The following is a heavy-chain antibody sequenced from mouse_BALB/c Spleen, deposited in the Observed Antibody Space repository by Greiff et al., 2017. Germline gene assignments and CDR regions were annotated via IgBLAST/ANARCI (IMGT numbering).Heavy chain of an antibody. CDR1: GYSITSGYY. Sequence: EVQLQQSGPGLVKPSQSLSLTCSVTGYSITSGYYWNWIRQFPGNKLEWMGYISYDGSNNYNPSLKNRISITRDTSKNQFFLKLNSVTTEDTATYYCARGDNWAWFAYWGQGTLVTVSA. J-gene: IGHJ3*01. CDR2: ISYDGSN. CDR3: ARGDNWAWFAY. V-gene: IGHV3-6*02. D-gene: IGHD4-1*01.